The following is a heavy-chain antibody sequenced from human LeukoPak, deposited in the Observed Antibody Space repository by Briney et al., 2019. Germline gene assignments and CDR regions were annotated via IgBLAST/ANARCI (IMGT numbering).Heavy chain of an antibody. CDR3: ARGGGFYGSGTTHFDY. J-gene: IGHJ4*02. D-gene: IGHD3-10*01. CDR1: GGSISSGGYY. Sequence: SETLSLTCTVSGGSISSGGYYWSWIRQHPGKGLEWIGYIFHNGNTHYNPSLKSRVTVSIDKSKNQFSLRLSSVTAADTAVYFCARGGGFYGSGTTHFDYWGQGTLVTVSS. CDR2: IFHNGNT. V-gene: IGHV4-30-2*01.